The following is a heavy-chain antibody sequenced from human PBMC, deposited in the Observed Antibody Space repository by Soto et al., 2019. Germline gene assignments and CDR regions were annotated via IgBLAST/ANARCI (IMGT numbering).Heavy chain of an antibody. J-gene: IGHJ4*02. V-gene: IGHV4-61*01. D-gene: IGHD4-17*01. CDR3: ARTTAVPNTLRSRYFFDY. CDR2: FYYSGTT. CDR1: CGSVSNKTYY. Sequence: PSETLSLTCSFSCGSVSNKTYYWSWIRQLPGKRLEWIGYFYYSGTTNYNPSLKSRVTISVDLSKNQFSLRLSSVTTADTALYYCARTTAVPNTLRSRYFFDYWGQGTLVTVSS.